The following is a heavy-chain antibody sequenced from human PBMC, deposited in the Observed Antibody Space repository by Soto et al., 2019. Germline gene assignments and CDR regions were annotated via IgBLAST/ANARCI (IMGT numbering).Heavy chain of an antibody. CDR3: ATGVIWIGYFTVDS. V-gene: IGHV1-69*01. CDR1: GGSFSSYA. Sequence: QVLLVQSGAEVKKSGSSVKVSCKASGGSFSSYAISWVRQAPGQGLEWMGGIIPVYRTLNYAQKFQGRVTITADESTGTAYMTLSSLASDDTAVYYCATGVIWIGYFTVDSWGQGTRVTVSS. CDR2: IIPVYRTL. J-gene: IGHJ4*02. D-gene: IGHD3-3*01.